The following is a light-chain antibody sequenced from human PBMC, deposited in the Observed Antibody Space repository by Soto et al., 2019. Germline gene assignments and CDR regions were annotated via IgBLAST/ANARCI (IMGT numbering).Light chain of an antibody. Sequence: QSALTQPTSVSGSPGQSITISCTGTSSDIGAYNFVSWYQQHPGKAPKRMLYDVNIRPSGVSNRFSGSKSGNTASLTISGLPAEDEADYYCTSWPTSTTMIFGGGTQLPVL. J-gene: IGLJ2*01. CDR2: DVN. CDR1: SSDIGAYNF. V-gene: IGLV2-14*03. CDR3: TSWPTSTTMI.